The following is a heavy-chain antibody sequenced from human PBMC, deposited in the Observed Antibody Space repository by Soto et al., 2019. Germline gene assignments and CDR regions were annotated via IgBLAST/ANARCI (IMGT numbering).Heavy chain of an antibody. Sequence: SETLSLTCTVSGDSISTSAYYWGWVRQPPGKGLEWVGTIYYTGSTYYNPSLKSRVTISVDKSKNQFSLKLSSVTAADTAVYYCASFPLVATDIDYWGQGTLVTVSS. CDR1: GDSISTSAYY. J-gene: IGHJ4*02. CDR2: IYYTGST. CDR3: ASFPLVATDIDY. D-gene: IGHD5-12*01. V-gene: IGHV4-39*07.